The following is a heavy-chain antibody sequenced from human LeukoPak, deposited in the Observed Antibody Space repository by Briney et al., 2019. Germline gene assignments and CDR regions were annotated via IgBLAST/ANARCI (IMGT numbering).Heavy chain of an antibody. D-gene: IGHD1-14*01. V-gene: IGHV3-23*01. CDR1: GFTFSSYA. CDR3: AKDDVLPYITGNFDY. CDR2: ISGSGGST. J-gene: IGHJ4*02. Sequence: PGGSLRLSCAASGFTFSSYAMSWVRQAPGKGLEWVSAISGSGGSTYYADSVKGRFTISRDNSKNTLYLQMNSLRAEDTAVYYCAKDDVLPYITGNFDYWGQGTLVTVSS.